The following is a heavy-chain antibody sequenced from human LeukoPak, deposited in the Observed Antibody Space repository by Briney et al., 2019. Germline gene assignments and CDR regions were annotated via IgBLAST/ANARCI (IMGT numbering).Heavy chain of an antibody. V-gene: IGHV1-3*01. Sequence: ASVKVSCKASGYTFTSYAMHWVRQAPGQRLEWMGWINAGNGNTKYSQKFQGRVTITRDTSASTAYMELSSLRSEDTAVYYCARGMDSSSWYFYFDYWGQGTLVTVSS. D-gene: IGHD6-13*01. CDR2: INAGNGNT. CDR3: ARGMDSSSWYFYFDY. J-gene: IGHJ4*02. CDR1: GYTFTSYA.